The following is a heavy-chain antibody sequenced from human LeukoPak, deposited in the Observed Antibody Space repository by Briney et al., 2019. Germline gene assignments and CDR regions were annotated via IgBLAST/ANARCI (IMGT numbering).Heavy chain of an antibody. CDR2: ISGSGGST. Sequence: PSGGSLRLSCAASGFTFSSYAMSWVRQAPGKGLEWVSAISGSGGSTYYADSVKGRFTISRDNSKNPLYLQMNSLRAEDTAVYYCAKMYYYDSSGYNEYFQHWGQGTLVTVSS. V-gene: IGHV3-23*01. CDR1: GFTFSSYA. CDR3: AKMYYYDSSGYNEYFQH. D-gene: IGHD3-22*01. J-gene: IGHJ1*01.